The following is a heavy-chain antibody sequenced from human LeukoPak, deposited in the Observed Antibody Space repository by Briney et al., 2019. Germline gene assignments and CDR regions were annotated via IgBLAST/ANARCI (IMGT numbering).Heavy chain of an antibody. D-gene: IGHD4-11*01. V-gene: IGHV1-2*02. CDR2: INPNSGGT. CDR1: GYTFTGYY. J-gene: IGHJ4*02. CDR3: ARDPRDYTNSLEFHY. Sequence: ASVKVSCKASGYTFTGYYMHWVRRAPGQGLEWMGWINPNSGGTNYAQKFQGRVTMTRDTSISTAYMELSRLRSDDTAVYYCARDPRDYTNSLEFHYWGQGTLITVSS.